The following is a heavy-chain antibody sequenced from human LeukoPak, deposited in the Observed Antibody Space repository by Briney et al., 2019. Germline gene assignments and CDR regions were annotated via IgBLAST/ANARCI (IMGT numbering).Heavy chain of an antibody. J-gene: IGHJ4*02. D-gene: IGHD3-10*01. V-gene: IGHV3-23*01. CDR3: ANVGSGSFYY. CDR2: ISGSGDST. Sequence: GGSLRLSCAPSGFTFRSYAMSWVRQAPGKGLEWVSSISGSGDSTPYADSVKGRSTISRDNSKNTLYLQMNSLRAEDTAVYYCANVGSGSFYYWGQGTLVTVSS. CDR1: GFTFRSYA.